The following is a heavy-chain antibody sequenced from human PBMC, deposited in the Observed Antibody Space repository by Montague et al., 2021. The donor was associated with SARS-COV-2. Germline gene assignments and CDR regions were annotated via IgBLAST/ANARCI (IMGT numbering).Heavy chain of an antibody. J-gene: IGHJ4*02. D-gene: IGHD6-19*01. CDR3: VRYSGWFYFDF. CDR1: GDSDSGISLG. CDR2: TYHRPKWYS. Sequence: CAISGDSDSGISLGRSWIRQSPERRSEGLGRTYHRPKWYSDYAPSVRGRLTVNPDASKNEFSLELNYVTPEDTAVYYCVRYSGWFYFDFWGQGTLVTVSS. V-gene: IGHV6-1*01.